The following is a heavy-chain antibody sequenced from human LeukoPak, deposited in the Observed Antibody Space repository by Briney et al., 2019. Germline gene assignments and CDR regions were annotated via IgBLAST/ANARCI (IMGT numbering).Heavy chain of an antibody. J-gene: IGHJ6*02. CDR1: GFTFSDYS. CDR3: AREYPSGGRYYYGMDL. V-gene: IGHV3-11*01. CDR2: ISNGGTSI. Sequence: PGGSLRLSCAGTGFTFSDYSMTWIRQAPGKGLEWVSSISNGGTSIDYADFVKGRFTISRDNARKSLYLQMDSLGADDMAIYYCAREYPSGGRYYYGMDLWGQGTTATVSS. D-gene: IGHD3-10*01.